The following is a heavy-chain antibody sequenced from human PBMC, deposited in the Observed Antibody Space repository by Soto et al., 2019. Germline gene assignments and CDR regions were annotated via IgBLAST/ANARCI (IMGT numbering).Heavy chain of an antibody. J-gene: IGHJ6*02. CDR1: GFTFSSYA. CDR3: ARRIPFGYGMDV. V-gene: IGHV3-64*01. D-gene: IGHD2-21*01. CDR2: ITSNGGNT. Sequence: EVQLVESGGGLVQPGGSLRLSGAASGFTFSSYAMPWVRQAPGKGLEYVSVITSNGGNTDYASSVKGRFTISRDNSKNTLYLQMGSLRAEDMAVYYCARRIPFGYGMDVWGQGTTVTVSS.